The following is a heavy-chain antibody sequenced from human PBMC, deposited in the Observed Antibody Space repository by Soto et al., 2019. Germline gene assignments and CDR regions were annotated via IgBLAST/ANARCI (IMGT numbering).Heavy chain of an antibody. D-gene: IGHD3-10*01. J-gene: IGHJ6*02. CDR1: GYTFTDHY. Sequence: QVQLVHSGAEVKEPGASVKVSCKASGYTFTDHYIHWVRQAPGQGLEWMGCLDPNSGATNYAQIFQGRVTMTSDTSISTAYMELSSLRSEDTAVYYCARGEYINAYYYGMDVWGQGTTVTVSS. V-gene: IGHV1-2*02. CDR3: ARGEYINAYYYGMDV. CDR2: LDPNSGAT.